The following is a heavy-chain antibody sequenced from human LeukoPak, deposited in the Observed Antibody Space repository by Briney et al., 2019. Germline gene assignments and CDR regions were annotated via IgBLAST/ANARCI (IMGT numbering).Heavy chain of an antibody. CDR1: GYTFTSYY. J-gene: IGHJ4*02. V-gene: IGHV1-46*01. D-gene: IGHD3-16*01. Sequence: ASVKVSCKASGYTFTSYYMHWVRQAPGQGLEWMGLVNPTGDSTGYAQKFQGRVTMTEDTSTDTAYMELSSLRSEDTAVYYCATYTNAYWGQGTLVTVSS. CDR3: ATYTNAY. CDR2: VNPTGDST.